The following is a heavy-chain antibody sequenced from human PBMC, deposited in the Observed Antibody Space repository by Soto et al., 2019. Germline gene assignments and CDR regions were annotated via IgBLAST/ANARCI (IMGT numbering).Heavy chain of an antibody. CDR1: GGSISSYY. D-gene: IGHD3-3*01. J-gene: IGHJ6*02. CDR2: IYYSGST. Sequence: SETLSLTCTVSGGSISSYYWSWIRQPPGKGLEWIGYIYYSGSTNYNPSLKSRVTISVDTSKNQFSLKLSSVTAADTAVYYCARSQRFTIFDDYYYYGMDVWGQGTTVTVSS. V-gene: IGHV4-59*01. CDR3: ARSQRFTIFDDYYYYGMDV.